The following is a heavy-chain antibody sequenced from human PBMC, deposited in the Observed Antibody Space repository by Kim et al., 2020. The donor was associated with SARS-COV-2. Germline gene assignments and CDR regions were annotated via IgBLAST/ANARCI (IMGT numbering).Heavy chain of an antibody. CDR2: INPISGGT. Sequence: ASVKVSCKASGYTFTGYYIHWVRQAPGQGLEWMGWINPISGGTNYAQKFQGRVTMTSDTSITTANMELNRLTSDDTAVYFCARGDAGVSDYWGQGTLVIV. D-gene: IGHD2-8*01. CDR1: GYTFTGYY. V-gene: IGHV1-2*02. CDR3: ARGDAGVSDY. J-gene: IGHJ4*02.